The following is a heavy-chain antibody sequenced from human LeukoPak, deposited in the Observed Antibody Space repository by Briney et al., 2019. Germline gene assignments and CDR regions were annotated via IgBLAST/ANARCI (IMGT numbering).Heavy chain of an antibody. CDR1: GFTFSNYG. CDR2: IWYDGTKT. J-gene: IGHJ4*02. CDR3: ARNTEKTTLDY. D-gene: IGHD1-1*01. Sequence: QPGRSLRHSCVASGFTFSNYGIHWVRQAPGKGLEWVAIIWYDGTKTYHAESVKGRFTVARDNSKNTLFLQMNSLRVEDTAVYYCARNTEKTTLDYWGQGTLVTVPS. V-gene: IGHV3-33*01.